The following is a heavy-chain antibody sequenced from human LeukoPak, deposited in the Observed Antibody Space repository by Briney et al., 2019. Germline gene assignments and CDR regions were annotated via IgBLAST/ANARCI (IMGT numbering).Heavy chain of an antibody. J-gene: IGHJ4*02. D-gene: IGHD3-22*01. CDR2: IYYSGNT. CDR1: GGSIRGYY. V-gene: IGHV4-59*01. Sequence: PPETLSLTCTVSGGSIRGYYWSWIRQPPGKGLEWIGYIYYSGNTNYKASLKSRVTISVVTSKNQFSLKLSSVTAADTAVYYCVRVRNQYDSSGYYALDYWGQGTLVTVSS. CDR3: VRVRNQYDSSGYYALDY.